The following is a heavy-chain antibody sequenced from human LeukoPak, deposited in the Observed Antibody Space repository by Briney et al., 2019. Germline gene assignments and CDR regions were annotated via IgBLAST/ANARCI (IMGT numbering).Heavy chain of an antibody. CDR3: ARQAYSSNLGWFDP. D-gene: IGHD6-13*01. CDR2: IYNSGST. J-gene: IGHJ5*02. Sequence: PSETLSLTCSVSGGSISSSTYYWGWIRQPPGKGLEWIGNIYNSGSTYYNPSLKSRVTISVDTFKNQFSLKLSSVTAADTAVYYCARQAYSSNLGWFDPWGQGTLVTVSS. V-gene: IGHV4-39*01. CDR1: GGSISSSTYY.